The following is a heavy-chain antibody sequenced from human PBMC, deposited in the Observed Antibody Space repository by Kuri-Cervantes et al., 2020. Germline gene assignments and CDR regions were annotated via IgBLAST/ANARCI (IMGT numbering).Heavy chain of an antibody. V-gene: IGHV1-3*01. CDR1: GYAFTGYY. J-gene: IGHJ5*02. CDR3: ARGDPRYFDWLLGWFDP. Sequence: ASVKVSCKASGYAFTGYYMHWVRQAPGQRLEWMGWINAGNGNTKYSQKFQGRVTITRDTSASTAYMELSSLRSEDTAVYYCARGDPRYFDWLLGWFDPWGQGTLVTVSS. CDR2: INAGNGNT. D-gene: IGHD3-9*01.